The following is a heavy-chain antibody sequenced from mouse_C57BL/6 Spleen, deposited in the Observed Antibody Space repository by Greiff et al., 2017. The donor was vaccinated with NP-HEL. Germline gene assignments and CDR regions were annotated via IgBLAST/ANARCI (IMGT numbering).Heavy chain of an antibody. V-gene: IGHV3-6*01. J-gene: IGHJ4*01. CDR1: GYSITSGYY. CDR3: ARDRNYDYDGYAMDY. D-gene: IGHD2-4*01. CDR2: ISYDGSN. Sequence: EVKLMESGPGLVKPSQSLSLTCSVTGYSITSGYYWNWIRQYPGNKLEWMGYISYDGSNNYNPSLKNRIPITRDTSKNQFFLKLNSVTTEDTATYYCARDRNYDYDGYAMDYWGQGTSVTVSS.